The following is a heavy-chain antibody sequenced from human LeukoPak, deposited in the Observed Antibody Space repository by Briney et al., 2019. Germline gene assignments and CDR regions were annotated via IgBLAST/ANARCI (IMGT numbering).Heavy chain of an antibody. CDR3: ARAVVTAISNAFDI. J-gene: IGHJ3*02. D-gene: IGHD2-21*02. Sequence: SETLSLTCTVSPGSISNYYWSWIRQPAGKGLEWIGLIYSSGSTSYNPSLKSRVTMSVDTSKNQFSLKLSSVTAADTAVYYCARAVVTAISNAFDIWGQGTMVTVSS. V-gene: IGHV4-4*07. CDR1: PGSISNYY. CDR2: IYSSGST.